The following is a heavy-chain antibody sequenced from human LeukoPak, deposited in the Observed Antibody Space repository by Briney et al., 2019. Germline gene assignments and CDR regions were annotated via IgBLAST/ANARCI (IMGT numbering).Heavy chain of an antibody. CDR2: IIPIFGTA. CDR3: ARAGIAAAGTLDY. V-gene: IGHV1-69*01. J-gene: IGHJ4*02. D-gene: IGHD6-13*01. Sequence: SVKVSCKASVGTFSSYAISWVRQAPGQGLEWMGGIIPIFGTANYAQKFQGRVTITADESTSTAYMELSSLRSEDTAVYYCARAGIAAAGTLDYWGQGTLVTVSS. CDR1: VGTFSSYA.